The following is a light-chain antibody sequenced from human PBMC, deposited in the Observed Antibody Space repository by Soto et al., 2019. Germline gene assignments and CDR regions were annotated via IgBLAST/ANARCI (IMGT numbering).Light chain of an antibody. Sequence: QSVLTQPPSASGTPGQRVTISCSGSSSNIGSNTVNWYQQLPGTAPKILICYSNQQPPWVPYRFSCANSGTSASLAISGLQSEDEDDYYCASWDDSLNSVVFGGGTKVTVL. CDR3: ASWDDSLNSVV. J-gene: IGLJ3*02. CDR1: SSNIGSNT. V-gene: IGLV1-44*01. CDR2: YSN.